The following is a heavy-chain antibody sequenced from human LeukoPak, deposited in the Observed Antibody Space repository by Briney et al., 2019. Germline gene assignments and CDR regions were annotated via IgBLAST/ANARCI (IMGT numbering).Heavy chain of an antibody. CDR1: GYTFTSYA. Sequence: ASVKVSCKASGYTFTSYAMHWVRQAPGQRLEWMGWINAGNGNTKYSQKFQGRVTITRDTSASTAYMELSSLRSEDTAVYYCATQAGRYCSGGSCSKLNYYYYYGMDVWGKGTTVTVSS. V-gene: IGHV1-3*01. CDR3: ATQAGRYCSGGSCSKLNYYYYYGMDV. CDR2: INAGNGNT. J-gene: IGHJ6*04. D-gene: IGHD2-15*01.